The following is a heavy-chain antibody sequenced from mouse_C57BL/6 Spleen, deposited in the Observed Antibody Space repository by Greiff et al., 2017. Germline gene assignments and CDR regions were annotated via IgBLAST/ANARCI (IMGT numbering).Heavy chain of an antibody. CDR2: LDPETGGT. D-gene: IGHD4-1*01. J-gene: IGHJ2*01. V-gene: IGHV1-15*01. CDR1: GYTFTDYE. Sequence: VQLQQSGAELVRPGASVTLSCKASGYTFTDYEMHWVKQTPVHGLEWIGALDPETGGTAYNQKFKGKAILTADKSSSTAYMELRSRTSEDSAVYYCRRRTGDYWGQGTTLTVSS. CDR3: RRRTGDY.